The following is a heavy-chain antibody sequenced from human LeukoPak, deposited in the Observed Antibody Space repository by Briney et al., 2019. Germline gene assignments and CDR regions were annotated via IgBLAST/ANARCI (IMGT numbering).Heavy chain of an antibody. CDR3: ARSGDYEDAFDI. J-gene: IGHJ3*02. CDR2: IYNSGSS. CDR1: GGSISSYC. D-gene: IGHD4-17*01. V-gene: IGHV4-59*01. Sequence: ASETLSLTCTVSGGSISSYCWSWIRQPPGKGLEWIGYIYNSGSSNYNPFLKSRVTISVDTSKNQFSLKLSSVTAADTAVYYCARSGDYEDAFDIWGQGTMVTVSS.